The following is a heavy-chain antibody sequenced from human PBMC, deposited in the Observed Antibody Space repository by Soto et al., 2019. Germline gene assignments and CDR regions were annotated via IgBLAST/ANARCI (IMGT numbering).Heavy chain of an antibody. J-gene: IGHJ4*01. CDR2: IQTGGAT. D-gene: IGHD5-12*01. Sequence: QLVESGGGLFQAGGSTRLSCLASGFTVSRYDMAWVRQAPGKGLEWASIIQTGGATYYTDSAQGRFTISRDNSRNTVYLQMSSLRVEDTGVYSCVRVLYDSGVVDFWGHVSPITV. CDR3: VRVLYDSGVVDF. V-gene: IGHV3-53*01. CDR1: GFTVSRYD.